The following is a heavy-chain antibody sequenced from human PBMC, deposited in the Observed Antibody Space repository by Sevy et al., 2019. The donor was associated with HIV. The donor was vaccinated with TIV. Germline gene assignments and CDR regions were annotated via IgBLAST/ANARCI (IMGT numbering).Heavy chain of an antibody. V-gene: IGHV3-23*01. CDR1: GFSFRSYG. Sequence: GGSLRLSCAASGFSFRSYGLHWVRQAPGNGLEWVSVISGIGSSTYYADSVKGRFTISRDNSKNTLYLQMNSLRADDTAVYYCAKALNPALESMIEVIFRSLKGFDVWGQGTLVTVSS. D-gene: IGHD3-22*01. CDR2: ISGIGSST. J-gene: IGHJ3*01. CDR3: AKALNPALESMIEVIFRSLKGFDV.